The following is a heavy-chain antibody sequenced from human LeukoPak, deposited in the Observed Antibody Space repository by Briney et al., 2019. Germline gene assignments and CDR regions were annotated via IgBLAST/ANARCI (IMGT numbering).Heavy chain of an antibody. D-gene: IGHD3-16*01. Sequence: GRSLRLSCAASGFTFSSYAMHWVRQAPGKGLEWVAVISYDGSNKYYADSVKGRFTISRDNSKDTLYLQMNSLRAEDTAVYYCARDSARDSPPLGLDYWGQGTLVTVSS. CDR1: GFTFSSYA. CDR2: ISYDGSNK. CDR3: ARDSARDSPPLGLDY. J-gene: IGHJ4*02. V-gene: IGHV3-30-3*01.